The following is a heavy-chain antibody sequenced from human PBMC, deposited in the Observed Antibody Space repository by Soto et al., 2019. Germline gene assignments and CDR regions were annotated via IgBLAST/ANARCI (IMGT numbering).Heavy chain of an antibody. CDR1: SFTSYW. Sequence: SFTSYWISWVRQMPGKGLEWIGSIYYSGSTYYNPSLKSRVTISVDTSKNQFSLKLSSVTAADTAVYYCARGIVVVPAAIHPLEYWGQGTLVSVSS. J-gene: IGHJ4*02. D-gene: IGHD2-2*01. V-gene: IGHV4-39*01. CDR2: IYYSGST. CDR3: ARGIVVVPAAIHPLEY.